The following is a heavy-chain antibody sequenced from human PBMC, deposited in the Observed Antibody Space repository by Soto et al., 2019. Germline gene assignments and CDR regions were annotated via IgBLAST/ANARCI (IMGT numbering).Heavy chain of an antibody. D-gene: IGHD6-19*01. CDR3: ARVPLPIAVAGTRGAFDI. J-gene: IGHJ3*02. CDR2: IYYSGST. Sequence: QVQLQESGPGLVKPSETLSLTCTVSGGSISSYYWSWIRQPPGKGLEWIGYIYYSGSTNYNPSLKSRITISVDTSKNQFSLKLSSVTAADTAVYYCARVPLPIAVAGTRGAFDIWGQGTMVTVSS. V-gene: IGHV4-59*01. CDR1: GGSISSYY.